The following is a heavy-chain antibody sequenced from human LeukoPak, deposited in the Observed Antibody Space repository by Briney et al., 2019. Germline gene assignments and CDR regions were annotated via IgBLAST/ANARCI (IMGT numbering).Heavy chain of an antibody. Sequence: GGSLRLSCAASGFTFSSFDIHWVRQAPVKGLEWVAVISYDGSNKYYADSVKGRFTISKDNSKNTLYLQMNSLRAEDTAIYYCAKSKSPIAVPGGLDYWGQGTLVTVSS. D-gene: IGHD6-19*01. CDR1: GFTFSSFD. CDR3: AKSKSPIAVPGGLDY. CDR2: ISYDGSNK. J-gene: IGHJ4*02. V-gene: IGHV3-30-3*02.